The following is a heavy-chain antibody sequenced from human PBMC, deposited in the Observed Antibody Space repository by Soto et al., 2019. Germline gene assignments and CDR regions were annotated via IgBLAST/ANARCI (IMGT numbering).Heavy chain of an antibody. D-gene: IGHD3-10*01. J-gene: IGHJ6*02. CDR3: AKDRGSGSYAANYYYYGMDF. CDR2: INWNSGSI. Sequence: PGGSLRLSCAASGFTFSSYAMNWVLQAPWKGLEWVSGINWNSGSIGYADSVKGRFTISRDNAKTSLYLQMNSLRAEDTALYYCAKDRGSGSYAANYYYYGMDFWGQGTTVTVSS. V-gene: IGHV3-9*01. CDR1: GFTFSSYA.